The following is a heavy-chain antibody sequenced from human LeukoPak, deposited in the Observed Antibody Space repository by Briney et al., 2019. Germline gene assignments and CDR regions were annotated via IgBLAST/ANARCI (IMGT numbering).Heavy chain of an antibody. Sequence: GGSLRLSCAASGFTVSSNYMNWVRQAPGKGLEWVSVIYSGGNTYYADSVKGRFTISRDNSKNTLSLQMNSLRAEDTGVYYCARALHSYSYYIAVWGKGTTVTVSS. D-gene: IGHD5-24*01. CDR3: ARALHSYSYYIAV. V-gene: IGHV3-53*01. CDR2: IYSGGNT. CDR1: GFTVSSNY. J-gene: IGHJ6*03.